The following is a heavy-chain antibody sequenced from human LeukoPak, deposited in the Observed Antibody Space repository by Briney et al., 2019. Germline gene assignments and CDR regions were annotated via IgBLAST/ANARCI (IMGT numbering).Heavy chain of an antibody. J-gene: IGHJ3*01. CDR2: IYYSGST. Sequence: SETLPLTCTVSGGSISSGGYYWSWIRQYPGKGLEWIGYIYYSGSTYYNPSLKSRVTISVDTSKNQFSLKLSSVTAADTAVYYCARGRGSWADAFDLWGQGTMVTVSS. CDR1: GGSISSGGYY. V-gene: IGHV4-31*03. CDR3: ARGRGSWADAFDL. D-gene: IGHD1-26*01.